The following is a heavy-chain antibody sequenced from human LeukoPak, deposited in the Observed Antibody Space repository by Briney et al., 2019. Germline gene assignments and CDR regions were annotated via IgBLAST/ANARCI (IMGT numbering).Heavy chain of an antibody. V-gene: IGHV3-33*01. D-gene: IGHD3-3*01. CDR1: GFTFSSYG. CDR3: ARSVLEWYYSDY. CDR2: IWYDGSNK. J-gene: IGHJ4*02. Sequence: GGSLRLSCAASGFTFSSYGMHWVRQAPGKGLEWVAVIWYDGSNKYYADSVKGRFTISRDNSKNTLYMEMNSLRAEDTAVYYCARSVLEWYYSDYWGQGTLVTVSS.